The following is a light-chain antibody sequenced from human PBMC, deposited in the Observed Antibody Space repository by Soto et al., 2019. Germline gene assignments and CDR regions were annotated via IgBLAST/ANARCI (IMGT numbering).Light chain of an antibody. Sequence: QSVLTQPPSVSGAPGQRVTISCTGSSSNIGAGYDVHWYQQLPGIAPKLLIYGNNNRPSGVPDRISGSKSGTSASLAITGLQAEDEADYYCQSYDSSLSGYVFGIGTKVTVL. CDR2: GNN. CDR3: QSYDSSLSGYV. V-gene: IGLV1-40*01. CDR1: SSNIGAGYD. J-gene: IGLJ1*01.